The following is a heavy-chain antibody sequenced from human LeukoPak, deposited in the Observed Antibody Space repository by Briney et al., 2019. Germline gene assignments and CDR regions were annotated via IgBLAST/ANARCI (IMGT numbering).Heavy chain of an antibody. D-gene: IGHD2-21*02. CDR3: ARGDPFVVVVTDSPDY. J-gene: IGHJ4*02. Sequence: ASVKVSCKASGYTFTSYGISWVRQAPGQGLEWMGWISAYNGNTNYAQKLQGRVTMTTDTSTSTAYMELRSLRSDDTAVYYCARGDPFVVVVTDSPDYWGQGTLVTVSS. CDR2: ISAYNGNT. CDR1: GYTFTSYG. V-gene: IGHV1-18*01.